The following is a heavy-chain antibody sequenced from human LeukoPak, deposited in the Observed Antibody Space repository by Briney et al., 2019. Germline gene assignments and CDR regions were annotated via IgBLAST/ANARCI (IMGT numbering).Heavy chain of an antibody. Sequence: SGGSLRLSCAASGFTFSSYAMSWVRQAPGKGLEWVSAISGRGGSTYYADSVKGRLTISRDNSKNTLYLKMNSLRAEDTAVYYCAKVVYCGGDCYSAAFDIWGQGTMVTVSS. CDR2: ISGRGGST. CDR1: GFTFSSYA. D-gene: IGHD2-21*01. J-gene: IGHJ3*02. CDR3: AKVVYCGGDCYSAAFDI. V-gene: IGHV3-23*01.